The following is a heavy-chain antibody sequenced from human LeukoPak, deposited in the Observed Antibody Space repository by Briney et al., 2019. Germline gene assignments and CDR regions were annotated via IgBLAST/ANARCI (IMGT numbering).Heavy chain of an antibody. CDR1: GFTFSSYG. CDR2: IAFDDTDR. Sequence: PGGSLRLSCAASGFTFSSYGMHWVRQAPGKGLEWVVAIAFDDTDRYYIDSVKGRFTISRDDSKNTLYLHMTSLRAEDTAVYYCTNSDDYGDYWGQGTLVTVSS. CDR3: TNSDDYGDY. J-gene: IGHJ4*02. V-gene: IGHV3-30*19.